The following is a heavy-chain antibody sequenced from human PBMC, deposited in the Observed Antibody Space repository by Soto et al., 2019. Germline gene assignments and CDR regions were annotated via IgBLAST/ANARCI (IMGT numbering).Heavy chain of an antibody. V-gene: IGHV3-21*01. CDR2: ISSSSSYI. CDR3: ARDQPGYSYGYGLGY. D-gene: IGHD5-18*01. Sequence: EVQLVESGGGLVKPGGSLRLSCAASGFTFSSYSTNWVRQAPGKGLEWVSSISSSSSYIYYADSVKGRFTISRDNAKNSLYLQMNSLRAEDTAFYYFARDQPGYSYGYGLGYWGQGTLVTVSS. CDR1: GFTFSSYS. J-gene: IGHJ4*02.